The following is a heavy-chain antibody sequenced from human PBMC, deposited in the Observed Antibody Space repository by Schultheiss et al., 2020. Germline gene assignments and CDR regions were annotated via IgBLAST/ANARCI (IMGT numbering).Heavy chain of an antibody. CDR1: GLSLSNSGMC. CDR2: IDWVDDK. CDR3: ARMFQVPDYYYMDV. V-gene: IGHV2-70*11. Sequence: SGPTLVKPTQTLTLTCTFSGLSLSNSGMCVSWIRQPPGKALEWLARIDWVDDKYYSTSLKTRLTISKVTSKNQVVLTMTNMDPVDTATYYCARMFQVPDYYYMDVWVKGTTVTVSS. J-gene: IGHJ6*03.